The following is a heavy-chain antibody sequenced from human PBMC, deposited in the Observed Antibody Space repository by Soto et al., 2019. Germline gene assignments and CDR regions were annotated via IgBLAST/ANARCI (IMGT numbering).Heavy chain of an antibody. D-gene: IGHD6-19*01. CDR1: GFTFSSYA. Sequence: EVQLLESGGGLVQPGGSLRLSCAASGFTFSSYAMSWVRQAPGKGLEWVSAISGSGCSTDYADSVKGRFTISRDNSKNTLHLQMNSLRADDTDVYYGAKDKGAVVHRPEAFDIWGQGTMVTVSS. CDR2: ISGSGCST. CDR3: AKDKGAVVHRPEAFDI. V-gene: IGHV3-23*01. J-gene: IGHJ3*02.